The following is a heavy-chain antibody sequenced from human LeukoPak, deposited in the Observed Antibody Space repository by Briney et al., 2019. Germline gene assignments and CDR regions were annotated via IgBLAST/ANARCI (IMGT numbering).Heavy chain of an antibody. Sequence: VASVKVSCKASGYTFTGYYMHWVRQAPGQGLEWMGWINPNSGGTNYAQKFQGRVTMTRDTSISTAYMELSRLRSDDTAVYYCARAWDSKVLTGDYWGQGTLVTVSS. J-gene: IGHJ4*02. D-gene: IGHD3-16*01. CDR3: ARAWDSKVLTGDY. CDR2: INPNSGGT. CDR1: GYTFTGYY. V-gene: IGHV1-2*02.